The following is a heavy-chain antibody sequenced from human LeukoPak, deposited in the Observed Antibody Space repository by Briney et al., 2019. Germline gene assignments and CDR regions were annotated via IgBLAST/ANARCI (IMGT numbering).Heavy chain of an antibody. D-gene: IGHD3-10*01. CDR3: ARAPYYGSGASDAFDI. CDR1: GFTFSSYA. Sequence: GGSLRLSCAASGFTFSSYAMSWVRQAPGKGLEWVAFIRSDGSNKYYADSVKGRFFISRDNSRNTLYLQMNSLRAEDTAVYYCARAPYYGSGASDAFDIWGQGTMVTVSS. J-gene: IGHJ3*02. CDR2: IRSDGSNK. V-gene: IGHV3-30*02.